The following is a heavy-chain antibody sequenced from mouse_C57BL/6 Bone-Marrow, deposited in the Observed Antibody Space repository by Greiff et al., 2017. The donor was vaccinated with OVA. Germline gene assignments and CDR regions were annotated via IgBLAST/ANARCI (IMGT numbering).Heavy chain of an antibody. CDR2: IDPSDSYT. CDR1: GYTFTSYW. D-gene: IGHD2-4*01. Sequence: VQLQQPGAELVMPGASVKLSCKASGYTFTSYWIHWVKQRPGQGLEWIGDIDPSDSYTNYNQKFKGKSTLTVDKTSSTAYMQLSSLTSEDSAVYYCAREDDDYESYAMDDWGKGTSVTVSS. J-gene: IGHJ4*01. V-gene: IGHV1-69*01. CDR3: AREDDDYESYAMDD.